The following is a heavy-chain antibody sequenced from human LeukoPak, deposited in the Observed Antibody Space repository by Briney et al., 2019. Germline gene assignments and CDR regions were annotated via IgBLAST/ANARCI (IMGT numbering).Heavy chain of an antibody. V-gene: IGHV4-30-2*01. D-gene: IGHD4-11*01. CDR3: ARDGGTTSNPSHDTFAI. CDR1: GDSISSGANY. CDR2: ISHSESA. J-gene: IGHJ3*02. Sequence: SETLSLTCTVSGDSISSGANYWSWIRQPPGRGLEWIGYISHSESAYYSPSLESRITISVDRSKNQFSLKLKSVTAADTAIYYCARDGGTTSNPSHDTFAIWGQGTMVAVSS.